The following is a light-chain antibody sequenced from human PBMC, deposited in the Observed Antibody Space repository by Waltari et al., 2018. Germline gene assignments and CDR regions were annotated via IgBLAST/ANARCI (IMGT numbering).Light chain of an antibody. CDR3: QSYDSSLSDV. CDR2: ENN. Sequence: QSVLTPPPSVSGAPGQWVTIACIGSSYNLGGYYVLWYQQLPGTAPKLLIYENNKRPSGVSDRFSGSQSGTSASLTITGLQSEDEADYYCQSYDSSLSDVFGSGTKLTVL. V-gene: IGLV1-40*01. CDR1: SYNLGGYY. J-gene: IGLJ6*01.